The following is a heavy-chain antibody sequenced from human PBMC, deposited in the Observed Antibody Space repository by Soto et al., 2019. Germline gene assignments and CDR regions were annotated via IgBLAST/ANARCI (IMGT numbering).Heavy chain of an antibody. D-gene: IGHD6-6*01. CDR1: GGSLSDYY. Sequence: SETLSLTCAVYGGSLSDYYWNWLRQPPGKGLEWIGEINHSGTTNYNPSLKSRVTISVDTSKNQFSLKLSSVTAADTAVYYCARGWGRIAARRPDYYYGMDVWGQGTTVTVSS. J-gene: IGHJ6*02. CDR3: ARGWGRIAARRPDYYYGMDV. V-gene: IGHV4-34*01. CDR2: INHSGTT.